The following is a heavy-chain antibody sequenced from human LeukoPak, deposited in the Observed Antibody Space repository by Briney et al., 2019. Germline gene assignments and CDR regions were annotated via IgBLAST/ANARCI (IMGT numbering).Heavy chain of an antibody. CDR1: GYTFTSYD. D-gene: IGHD2-2*01. CDR2: MNPNSGNT. CDR3: ARGSLEVVPAASSYYYYVDV. J-gene: IGHJ6*03. Sequence: ASVKVSCKASGYTFTSYDINWVRQATGQGLEWMGWMNPNSGNTGYAQKFQGRVTMTRNTSISTAYMELSSLRSEDTAVYYCARGSLEVVPAASSYYYYVDVWGKGTTVTVSS. V-gene: IGHV1-8*01.